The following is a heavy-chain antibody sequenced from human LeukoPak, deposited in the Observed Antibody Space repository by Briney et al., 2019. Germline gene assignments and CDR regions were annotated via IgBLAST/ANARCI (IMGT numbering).Heavy chain of an antibody. Sequence: EASVKVSCKASGNTFTSDYMHWVRQAPGQGLEWMGMINPSGGTSDGTRYAQRFEGRLTVTSDTSTSTVYMDLSSLKSEDTAVYYCARSPMMFCTATRCAGSWFDPWGQGTLVTVS. J-gene: IGHJ5*02. D-gene: IGHD2-15*01. CDR1: GNTFTSDY. CDR3: ARSPMMFCTATRCAGSWFDP. V-gene: IGHV1-46*01. CDR2: INPSGGTSDGT.